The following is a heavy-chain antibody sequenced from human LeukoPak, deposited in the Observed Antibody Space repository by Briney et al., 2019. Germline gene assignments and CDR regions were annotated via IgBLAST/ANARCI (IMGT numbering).Heavy chain of an antibody. V-gene: IGHV1-69*04. Sequence: ASVKVSCKASGGTFSSYAISWVRQAPGQGLEWMGRIIPILGIANYAQKFQGRVTITADKSTSTAYMEPSSLRSEDTAVYYCSRDLRLGQTSRDYWGQGTLVTVCS. J-gene: IGHJ4*02. D-gene: IGHD3-16*01. CDR3: SRDLRLGQTSRDY. CDR1: GGTFSSYA. CDR2: IIPILGIA.